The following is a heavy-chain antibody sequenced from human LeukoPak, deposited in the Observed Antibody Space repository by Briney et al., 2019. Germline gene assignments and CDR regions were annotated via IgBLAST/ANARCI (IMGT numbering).Heavy chain of an antibody. CDR3: ARGRVYGDYFDY. V-gene: IGHV1-3*03. CDR1: GYTFTSYA. CDR2: INAGNGNT. J-gene: IGHJ4*02. D-gene: IGHD4-17*01. Sequence: ASVKVSCKASGYTFTSYAMHWVRQAPGQRLEWMGWINAGNGNTKYSQEFQGRVTITRDTSASTAYMELSSLRSEDMAVYYCARGRVYGDYFDYWGQGTLVTVSS.